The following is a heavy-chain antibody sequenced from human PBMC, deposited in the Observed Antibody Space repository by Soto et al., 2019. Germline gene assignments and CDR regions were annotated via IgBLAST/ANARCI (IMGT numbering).Heavy chain of an antibody. J-gene: IGHJ6*02. CDR1: GFTFSDYG. D-gene: IGHD3-22*01. Sequence: QVQLVESGGGVVQPGGSLTLSCAASGFTFSDYGRHWGRQAPGKWLEWLTFISFDEAKDKYYSAPVRGRFSISRDNSKNTLSLQMNSLRSEDTAVYYCAKGTYGGSAPYDYGMDVWGQGTTVTVSS. V-gene: IGHV3-30*18. CDR2: ISFDEAKDK. CDR3: AKGTYGGSAPYDYGMDV.